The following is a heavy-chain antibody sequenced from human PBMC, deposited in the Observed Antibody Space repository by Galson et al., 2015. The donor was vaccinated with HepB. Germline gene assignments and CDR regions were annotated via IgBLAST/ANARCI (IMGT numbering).Heavy chain of an antibody. CDR1: GFTFSGSA. Sequence: SLRLSCAASGFTFSGSAIHWVRQASGKGPEWVGRIRSKANSYATSYVPSLKGRFTISRDDSKDRAYLHMKSLKTEDTAVYYCTRLGDFSGYSSRWGQGTLVTVSS. J-gene: IGHJ4*02. CDR3: TRLGDFSGYSSR. D-gene: IGHD6-19*01. V-gene: IGHV3-73*01. CDR2: IRSKANSYAT.